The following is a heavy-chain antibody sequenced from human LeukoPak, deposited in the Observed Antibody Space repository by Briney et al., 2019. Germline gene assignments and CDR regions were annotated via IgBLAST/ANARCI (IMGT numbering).Heavy chain of an antibody. J-gene: IGHJ6*02. Sequence: GGSLRLSCAASGFTFSSYSMNWVRQAPGKGLEWVSSISSSSSYIYYADSVKGRFTISRDNAKNSLYLQMNSLRAKDTAVYYCARPGYCSGGSCFRYYYYYGMDVWGQGTTVTVSS. CDR1: GFTFSSYS. D-gene: IGHD2-15*01. CDR2: ISSSSSYI. CDR3: ARPGYCSGGSCFRYYYYYGMDV. V-gene: IGHV3-21*01.